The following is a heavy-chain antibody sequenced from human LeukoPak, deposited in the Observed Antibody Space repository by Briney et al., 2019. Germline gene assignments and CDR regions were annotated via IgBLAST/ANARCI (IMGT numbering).Heavy chain of an antibody. D-gene: IGHD1-26*01. CDR3: AKWELYSGFYYIDY. Sequence: PGGSLRLSCAASGFPFDDYTMHWVRQVPGKGLEWVSLISWDGGNTYHADFVKGRFTISRDNAKNSLYLQMNSLRAEDTAVYYCAKWELYSGFYYIDYWGQGTLATVSS. CDR1: GFPFDDYT. V-gene: IGHV3-43*01. J-gene: IGHJ4*02. CDR2: ISWDGGNT.